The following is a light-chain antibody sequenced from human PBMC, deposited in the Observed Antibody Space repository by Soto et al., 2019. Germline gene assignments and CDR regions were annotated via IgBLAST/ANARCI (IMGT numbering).Light chain of an antibody. CDR3: QQHGSSPRT. J-gene: IGKJ1*01. Sequence: EIVLTQSPGTLSLSPGERATLSCRASQNVNSAYLAWYQQKPGQRPRLLIYGVSTRAAGIPDRFSGSGSGTDFTLTISRLEPEDFAVYYCQQHGSSPRTFGQGTKVDIK. CDR2: GVS. V-gene: IGKV3-20*01. CDR1: QNVNSAY.